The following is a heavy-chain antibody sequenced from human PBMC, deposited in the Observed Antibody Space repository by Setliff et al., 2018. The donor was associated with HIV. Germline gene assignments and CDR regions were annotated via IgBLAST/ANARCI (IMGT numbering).Heavy chain of an antibody. D-gene: IGHD6-19*01. Sequence: SETLSLTCAVYGGSFSGYYWSWIRQPPGKGLEWIGEINHSGSTNYNPSLKSRVTISVDTSKNQFSLKLSSVTAADTAVYYCARAPGKGSGPRGFGYWGQGTLVTVSS. J-gene: IGHJ4*02. CDR2: INHSGST. CDR3: ARAPGKGSGPRGFGY. CDR1: GGSFSGYY. V-gene: IGHV4-34*01.